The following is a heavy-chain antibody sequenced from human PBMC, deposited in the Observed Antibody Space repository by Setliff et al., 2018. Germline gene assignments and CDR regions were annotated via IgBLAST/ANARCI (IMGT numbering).Heavy chain of an antibody. J-gene: IGHJ5*02. CDR2: INSDGSST. V-gene: IGHV3-74*01. Sequence: PGGSLRLSCAASGFTFSSYWMHWVRQVPGKGLVWVSRINSDGSSTWYADSVKGRFTISRDNAKSTLYLQMNSLRAEDTAVYYCAKNGFGVVALGVNNWFDPWGQGTLVTVSS. CDR3: AKNGFGVVALGVNNWFDP. D-gene: IGHD3-10*01. CDR1: GFTFSSYW.